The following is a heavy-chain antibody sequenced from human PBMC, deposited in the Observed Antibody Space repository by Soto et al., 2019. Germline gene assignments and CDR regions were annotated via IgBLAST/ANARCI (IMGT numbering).Heavy chain of an antibody. J-gene: IGHJ5*02. CDR3: ATDIASNNLYVP. V-gene: IGHV1-3*01. CDR1: GYTFTSYA. CDR2: INAGNGNT. D-gene: IGHD2-15*01. Sequence: ASVKVSCKASGYTFTSYAMHWVRQAPGQRLEWMGWINAGNGNTKYSQKFQGRVTITRDTSASTAYMELSSLRSEDTAVYYCATDIASNNLYVPLGHGTPVTVSP.